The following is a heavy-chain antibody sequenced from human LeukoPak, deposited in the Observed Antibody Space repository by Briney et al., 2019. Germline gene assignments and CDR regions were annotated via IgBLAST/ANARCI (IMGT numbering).Heavy chain of an antibody. Sequence: GGSLRLSCAASGFTFSSYAMSWVRQAPGKGLEWVSAISGSGGSTYYADSVKGRFTISRDNSKNTLYLQMNNLRDEDTAVYYCARGRDCSSGSCYRPLDYWGQGTLVTVSS. J-gene: IGHJ4*02. CDR1: GFTFSSYA. V-gene: IGHV3-23*01. D-gene: IGHD2-15*01. CDR3: ARGRDCSSGSCYRPLDY. CDR2: ISGSGGST.